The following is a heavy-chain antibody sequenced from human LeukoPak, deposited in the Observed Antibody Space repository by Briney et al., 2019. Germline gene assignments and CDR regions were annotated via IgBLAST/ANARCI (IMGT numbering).Heavy chain of an antibody. Sequence: GGSLRLSCAASGFTFSSYAMSWVRQAPGKGLEWVSSISSSSSYIYYADSVKGRFTISRDNAKNSLYLQMNSLRAEDTAVYYCARGDGYNFDYWGQGTLVTVSS. CDR2: ISSSSSYI. V-gene: IGHV3-21*01. J-gene: IGHJ4*02. D-gene: IGHD5-24*01. CDR3: ARGDGYNFDY. CDR1: GFTFSSYA.